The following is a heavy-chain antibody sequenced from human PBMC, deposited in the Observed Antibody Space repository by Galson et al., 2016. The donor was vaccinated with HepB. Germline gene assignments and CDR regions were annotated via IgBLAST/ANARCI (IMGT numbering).Heavy chain of an antibody. CDR2: VYYTGDS. J-gene: IGHJ3*02. V-gene: IGHV4-39*01. CDR3: ARHVSPIDGFDM. D-gene: IGHD5/OR15-5a*01. CDR1: YGSITAGNHY. Sequence: ETLSLTCSVSYGSITAGNHYWDWIRQSPGKGLEWIGSVYYTGDSYYSPSLKSRVTISVDTSKNQFSLKLTSVTAADTAVYYCARHVSPIDGFDMWGLGTMVTVSS.